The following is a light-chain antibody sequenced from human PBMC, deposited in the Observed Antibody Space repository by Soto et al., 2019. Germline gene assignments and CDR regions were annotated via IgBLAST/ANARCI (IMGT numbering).Light chain of an antibody. CDR1: QGISTN. Sequence: IRMTQSPSSVSASLGYRVTITCRASQGISTNLAWYQQKPGKAPKLLIYAASSLQSGVPPRFSGSGSGTDFTLTISSLQPEDFAIYYCLQANRVPLSFGQGTRLEIK. V-gene: IGKV1-12*01. CDR3: LQANRVPLS. CDR2: AAS. J-gene: IGKJ5*01.